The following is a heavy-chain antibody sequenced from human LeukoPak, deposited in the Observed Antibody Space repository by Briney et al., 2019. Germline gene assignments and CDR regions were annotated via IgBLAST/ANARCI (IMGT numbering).Heavy chain of an antibody. CDR2: IRNDGINK. D-gene: IGHD4-23*01. CDR3: ARSYGANYFDS. CDR1: GFSFRSYG. V-gene: IGHV3-30*02. J-gene: IGHJ4*02. Sequence: PGGSLRLSCAASGFSFRSYGMHWVRQAPGKGLEWVAFIRNDGINKYYADSVKGRLTISRDNSKNTLYLQINSLRPEDTAVYYCARSYGANYFDSWGQGTLVAASS.